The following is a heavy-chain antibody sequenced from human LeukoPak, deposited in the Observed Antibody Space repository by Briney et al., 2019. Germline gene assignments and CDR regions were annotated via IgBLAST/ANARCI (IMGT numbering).Heavy chain of an antibody. D-gene: IGHD5-24*01. Sequence: GGSLRLSCAASGFAFSSYAMSWVRQAPGKGLEWVSAISGSGGSTYYADSVKGRFTISRDNSKNTLYLQMNSLRVEDTAVYYCATGRWLRLFDYWGQGTLVTVSS. CDR3: ATGRWLRLFDY. J-gene: IGHJ4*02. CDR2: ISGSGGST. V-gene: IGHV3-23*01. CDR1: GFAFSSYA.